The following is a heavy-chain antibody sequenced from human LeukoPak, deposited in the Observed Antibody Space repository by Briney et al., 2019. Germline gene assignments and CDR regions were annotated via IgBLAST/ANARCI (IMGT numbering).Heavy chain of an antibody. CDR2: IYYSGST. Sequence: SETLSLTCTVSGGSINSYYRSWIRRPPGKGLEWIGYIYYSGSTNYNPSLKSRVTISIDTSKNQFSLRLSSVTAADTAVYYCARRSMTARYFDLWGRGTLVTVSS. V-gene: IGHV4-59*01. J-gene: IGHJ2*01. CDR3: ARRSMTARYFDL. CDR1: GGSINSYY.